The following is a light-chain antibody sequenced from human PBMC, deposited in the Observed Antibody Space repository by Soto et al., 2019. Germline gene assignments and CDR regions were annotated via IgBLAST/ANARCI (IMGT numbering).Light chain of an antibody. CDR2: AAS. J-gene: IGKJ1*01. CDR1: QSISSY. CDR3: QQYNSYPWT. Sequence: DIQMTQSPSSLSASVGDRVTITCRASQSISSYLNWYQQKPGKAPELLIYAASTLQSGVPSRFSGSGSGTDFTLTISSLQPDDFATYYCQQYNSYPWTFGQGTKVDI. V-gene: IGKV1-39*01.